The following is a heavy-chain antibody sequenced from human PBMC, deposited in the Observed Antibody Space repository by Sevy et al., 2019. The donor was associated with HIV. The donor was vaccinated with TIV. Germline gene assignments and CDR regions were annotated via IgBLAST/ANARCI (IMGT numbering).Heavy chain of an antibody. D-gene: IGHD3-16*01. Sequence: GGSLRLSCAASGFTFSANWMNWVRQAPGKGLEWVANIKADGSDKHYVDSVEGRFTISRENAKNLLFLQMNSLRVEETAVYYCAHETFGRFESWGQGTLVTVSS. J-gene: IGHJ4*02. CDR2: IKADGSDK. CDR3: AHETFGRFES. CDR1: GFTFSANW. V-gene: IGHV3-7*01.